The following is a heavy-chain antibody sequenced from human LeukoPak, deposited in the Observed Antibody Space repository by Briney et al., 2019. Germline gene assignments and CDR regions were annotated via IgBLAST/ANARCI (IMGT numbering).Heavy chain of an antibody. CDR1: GFTFSSYW. V-gene: IGHV3-7*01. Sequence: PGGSLRLSCAASGFTFSSYWMSWVRQAPGKGLEWVANIKQDGSEKYYVDSVKGRFTISRDNAKNPLYLQMNSLRAEDTAVYYCAREEGIAAAAYFDYWGQGTLVTVSS. CDR3: AREEGIAAAAYFDY. CDR2: IKQDGSEK. D-gene: IGHD6-13*01. J-gene: IGHJ4*02.